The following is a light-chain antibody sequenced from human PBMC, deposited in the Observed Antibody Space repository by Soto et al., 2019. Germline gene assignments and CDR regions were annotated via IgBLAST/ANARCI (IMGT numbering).Light chain of an antibody. CDR3: QQYGDWPTET. CDR2: GAS. V-gene: IGKV3-15*01. J-gene: IGKJ2*01. Sequence: EVVLTQSPATLSVSPGDRATLSCRASQSVSRNLAWYQQKPGQAPRLLIYGASTRATGVPARFSGSGSATKFTLSISSLQSEDVAVYYCQQYGDWPTETFGQGTKLEI. CDR1: QSVSRN.